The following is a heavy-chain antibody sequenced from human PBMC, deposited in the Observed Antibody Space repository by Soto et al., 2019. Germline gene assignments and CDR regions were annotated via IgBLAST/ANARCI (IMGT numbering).Heavy chain of an antibody. CDR3: AKAGFGKTVYAFDI. V-gene: IGHV3-23*01. J-gene: IGHJ3*02. D-gene: IGHD3-16*01. Sequence: LRLSCAASGFTFSGYGMSWGRQVPGKGLGWVSAISGSGGSTYYADSVKGRFTISRDNSKNRLYVQMNSLRAEDTAIYYCAKAGFGKTVYAFDIWGQGTMVTVSS. CDR2: ISGSGGST. CDR1: GFTFSGYG.